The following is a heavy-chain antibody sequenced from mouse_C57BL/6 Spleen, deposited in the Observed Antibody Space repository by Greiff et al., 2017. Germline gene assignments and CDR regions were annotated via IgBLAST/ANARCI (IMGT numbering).Heavy chain of an antibody. CDR3: ARDGNGAMDY. CDR1: GFTFSDYG. CDR2: ISNLAYSI. J-gene: IGHJ4*01. D-gene: IGHD2-1*01. V-gene: IGHV5-15*01. Sequence: EVKLMESGGGLVQPGGSLKLSCAASGFTFSDYGMAWVRQAPRKGPEWVAFISNLAYSIYYADTVTGRFTISRENAKNTLYLEMSSLRSEDTAMYYCARDGNGAMDYWGQGTSVTVSS.